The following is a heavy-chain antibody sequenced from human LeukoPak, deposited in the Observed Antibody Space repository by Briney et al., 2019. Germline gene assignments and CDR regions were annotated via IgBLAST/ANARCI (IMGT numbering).Heavy chain of an antibody. D-gene: IGHD3-10*01. J-gene: IGHJ4*02. Sequence: SETLSLTCTVSGYSISSGYDWGWMRQAPGKWLEWLGSISQSGNTYNNPSLKSRVTISVDTSKNQFSLKLSSVTAADTALYYCSRAGSTSYYDYWGQGTLVTVSS. CDR2: ISQSGNT. CDR1: GYSISSGYD. CDR3: SRAGSTSYYDY. V-gene: IGHV4-38-2*02.